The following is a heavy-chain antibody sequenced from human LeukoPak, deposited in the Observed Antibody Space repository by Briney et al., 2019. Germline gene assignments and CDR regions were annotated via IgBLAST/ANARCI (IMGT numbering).Heavy chain of an antibody. Sequence: GESLKISCKGSGYSFTSYWISWVRQMPGKGLEWMGRIDPSDSYTNYSPSFQGHVTISADKSISTAYLQWSSLKASDTAMFYCAREYSSSSGNYYYGMDVWGQGTTVPVSS. J-gene: IGHJ6*02. CDR2: IDPSDSYT. V-gene: IGHV5-10-1*01. D-gene: IGHD6-6*01. CDR3: AREYSSSSGNYYYGMDV. CDR1: GYSFTSYW.